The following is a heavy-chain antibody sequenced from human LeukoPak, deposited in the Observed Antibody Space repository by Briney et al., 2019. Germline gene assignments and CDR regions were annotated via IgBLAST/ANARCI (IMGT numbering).Heavy chain of an antibody. V-gene: IGHV4-30-4*01. J-gene: IGHJ6*03. CDR2: IYYSGST. CDR1: GGSISSGDYS. CDR3: AREGVATIRYYYYMDV. D-gene: IGHD5-12*01. Sequence: SETLSLTCTVSGGSISSGDYSWSWIRQPPGKGLEWIGYIYYSGSTYYNPSLKSRVTISVDTSKNQFSLKLSSVTAADTAVYYCAREGVATIRYYYYMDVWGKGTTVTVSS.